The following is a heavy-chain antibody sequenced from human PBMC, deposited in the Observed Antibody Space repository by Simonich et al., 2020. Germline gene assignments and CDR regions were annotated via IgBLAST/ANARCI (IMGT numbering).Heavy chain of an antibody. Sequence: QVQLVQSGAEVKKPGASVKVSCKASGYTFTGSYMHWVRQAPGQGLEGMGWINPNSSGTNYAQKFQGRVTMTRDTSISTAYMELSRLRSDDTAVYYCARDRAARYYYYYYMDVWGKGTTVTVSS. CDR2: INPNSSGT. J-gene: IGHJ6*03. CDR1: GYTFTGSY. D-gene: IGHD6-6*01. CDR3: ARDRAARYYYYYYMDV. V-gene: IGHV1-2*02.